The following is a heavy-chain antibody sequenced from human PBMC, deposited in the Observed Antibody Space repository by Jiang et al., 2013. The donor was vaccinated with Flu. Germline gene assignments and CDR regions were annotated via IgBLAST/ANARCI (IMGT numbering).Heavy chain of an antibody. D-gene: IGHD3-16*01. J-gene: IGHJ6*02. CDR3: ANTIGVIPASIYSRYSYPVDV. V-gene: IGHV4-39*01. CDR2: FSYERHT. CDR1: GGSISNNKYY. Sequence: LLKPSETLSLTCLVSGGSISNNKYYWGWFRQSPGKGLEWIGAFSYERHTYYNPSLKSRVSISVDASKNQFSLLLTSVTSADTALYFCANTIGVIPASIYSRYSYPVDVWGQGTTVTVSS.